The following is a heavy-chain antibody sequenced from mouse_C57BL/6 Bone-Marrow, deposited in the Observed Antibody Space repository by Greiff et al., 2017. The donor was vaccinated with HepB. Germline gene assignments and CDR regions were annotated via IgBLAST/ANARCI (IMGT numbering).Heavy chain of an antibody. V-gene: IGHV1-50*01. CDR2: IDPSDSYT. CDR3: ARGDYGSSFWYFDV. Sequence: QVQLQQPGAELVKPGASVKLSCKASGYTFTSYWMQWVKQRPGQGLEWIGEIDPSDSYTNYHQKFKGKATLTVDTSSSTAYMQLSSLTSEDSAVYYCARGDYGSSFWYFDVWGTGTTVTVSS. J-gene: IGHJ1*03. CDR1: GYTFTSYW. D-gene: IGHD1-1*01.